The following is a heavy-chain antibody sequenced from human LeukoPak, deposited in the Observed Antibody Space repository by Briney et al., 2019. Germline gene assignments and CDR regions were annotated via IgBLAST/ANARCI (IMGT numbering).Heavy chain of an antibody. J-gene: IGHJ6*03. D-gene: IGHD3-22*01. CDR2: VHYSGST. V-gene: IGHV4-39*07. Sequence: PSETLSLTCTVSGGSISSSNYYWGWIRQPPGKGLEWIGSVHYSGSTYYNPSLKSRVTISLDTSKNQFSLKLSSVTAVDTAVYYCARVVGIYYYDSSGYYRDCDYYYMDVWGKGTTVTISS. CDR3: ARVVGIYYYDSSGYYRDCDYYYMDV. CDR1: GGSISSSNYY.